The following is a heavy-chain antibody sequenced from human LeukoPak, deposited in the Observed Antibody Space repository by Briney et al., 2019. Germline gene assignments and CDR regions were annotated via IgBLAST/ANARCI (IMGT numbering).Heavy chain of an antibody. Sequence: GESLKISCKISGYILTRNWIGWVRQVPGKGLEWMGLAYPGDSGAKYSPSFQGQVTFSVDKSISTAYLQWSSLKASDTAMYYCARRGSGWYRNWFDPWGQGTLVTVSS. V-gene: IGHV5-51*01. CDR1: GYILTRNW. CDR2: AYPGDSGA. D-gene: IGHD6-19*01. CDR3: ARRGSGWYRNWFDP. J-gene: IGHJ5*02.